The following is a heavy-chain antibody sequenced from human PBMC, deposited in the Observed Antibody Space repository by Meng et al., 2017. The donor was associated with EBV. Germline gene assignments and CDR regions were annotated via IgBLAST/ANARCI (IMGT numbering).Heavy chain of an antibody. CDR3: ASESGRGYTPDY. CDR2: FLPTLGAP. D-gene: IGHD3-10*01. Sequence: QVRLVPSAAEVKKPGSSVKVSCKTSGGPFRNYAISWGRQAPGQGLEWLGGFLPTLGAPNYAQKFHGRVSITADESTSTHYMDLSSLRSEDTAVYYCASESGRGYTPDYWGQGTLVTVSS. V-gene: IGHV1-69*01. CDR1: GGPFRNYA. J-gene: IGHJ4*02.